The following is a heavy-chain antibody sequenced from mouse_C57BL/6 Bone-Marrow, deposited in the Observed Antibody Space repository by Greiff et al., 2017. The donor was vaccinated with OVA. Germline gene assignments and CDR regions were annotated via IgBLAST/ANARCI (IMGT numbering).Heavy chain of an antibody. CDR1: GYTFTSYW. J-gene: IGHJ4*01. CDR2: INPSNGGT. D-gene: IGHD2-12*01. Sequence: QVQLQQSGTELVKPGASVKLSCKASGYTFTSYWMHWVKQRPGQGLEWIGNINPSNGGTNYNEKFKSKATLTVDKSSSTAYMQLSSLTSEDSAVYYCAKSLRPYYYAMDYWGQGTSVTVSS. CDR3: AKSLRPYYYAMDY. V-gene: IGHV1-53*01.